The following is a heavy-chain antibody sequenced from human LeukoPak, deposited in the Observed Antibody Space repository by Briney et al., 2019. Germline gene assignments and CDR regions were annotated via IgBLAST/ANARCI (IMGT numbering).Heavy chain of an antibody. CDR3: ARGPNGFNYDYFDY. Sequence: ASVKVSCKASGYTFTSYDINWVRQATGQGLEWMGWMNPNSGNTGYAQKFQGRVTMTRNTSISTAYMELSSLRSEDTAVYYCARGPNGFNYDYFDYWGRGTLVTVSS. CDR1: GYTFTSYD. V-gene: IGHV1-8*01. J-gene: IGHJ4*02. D-gene: IGHD1-7*01. CDR2: MNPNSGNT.